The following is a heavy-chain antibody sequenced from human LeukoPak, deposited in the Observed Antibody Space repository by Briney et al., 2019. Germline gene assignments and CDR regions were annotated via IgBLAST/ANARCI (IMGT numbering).Heavy chain of an antibody. CDR3: AKGSADGRPYYFDY. V-gene: IGHV3-23*01. Sequence: GGSLRLSCAASRFTFSKYAMIWLRQAPGKGLEWVTDISDGGQSTYHADSVKGRFTISRDNSQNTLDLQMNSLRAEDTAVYYCAKGSADGRPYYFDYWGQGTLVTVSS. CDR2: ISDGGQST. CDR1: RFTFSKYA. D-gene: IGHD3-3*01. J-gene: IGHJ4*02.